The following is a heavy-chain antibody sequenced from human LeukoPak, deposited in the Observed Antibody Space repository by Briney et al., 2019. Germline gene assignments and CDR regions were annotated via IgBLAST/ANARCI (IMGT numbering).Heavy chain of an antibody. V-gene: IGHV3-33*01. CDR2: IWYDGSNK. CDR1: GFTFSSYG. Sequence: PGGSLRLSCAASGFTFSSYGMHWVRQAPGKGLEWVAVIWYDGSNKYYADSVKGRFTTSRDNSKNTLYLQMNSLRAEDTAVYYCARAGTVVTRWFDPWGQGTLVTVSS. CDR3: ARAGTVVTRWFDP. D-gene: IGHD4-23*01. J-gene: IGHJ5*02.